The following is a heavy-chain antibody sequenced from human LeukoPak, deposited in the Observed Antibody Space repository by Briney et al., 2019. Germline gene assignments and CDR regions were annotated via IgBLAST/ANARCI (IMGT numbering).Heavy chain of an antibody. Sequence: GASVTVSFTASGGTFSSYAISWVRQAPGQGLEWMGGIIPIFGTANYAQKFQGRVTITADESTSTAYMELSSLRSEDTAVYYCARTLYYYDSSGYHPAYYFDYWGQGTLVTVSS. CDR1: GGTFSSYA. J-gene: IGHJ4*02. CDR3: ARTLYYYDSSGYHPAYYFDY. CDR2: IIPIFGTA. V-gene: IGHV1-69*13. D-gene: IGHD3-22*01.